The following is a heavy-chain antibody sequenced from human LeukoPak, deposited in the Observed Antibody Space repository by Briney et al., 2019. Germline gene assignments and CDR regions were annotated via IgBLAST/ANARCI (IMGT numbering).Heavy chain of an antibody. CDR1: GQSISSAYY. J-gene: IGHJ1*01. CDR3: ARARTYCSGGSCYAWYFQH. CDR2: IYHSGST. V-gene: IGHV4-38-2*01. D-gene: IGHD2-15*01. Sequence: SETLSLTCAVSGQSISSAYYWGWSQQPPGKGLEWIGSIYHSGSTYYNPSLKSRVTISVDTSKKQLSLKLSSVTAADTAVYYCARARTYCSGGSCYAWYFQHWGQGTLVTVSS.